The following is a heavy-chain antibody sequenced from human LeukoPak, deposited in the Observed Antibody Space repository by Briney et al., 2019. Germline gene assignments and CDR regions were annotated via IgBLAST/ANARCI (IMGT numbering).Heavy chain of an antibody. Sequence: ASVKVFCKASGYTFSAYGITWVRQAPGQGLEWMAWSSGTGYNMEYAQKFQGRVTMTTDTSTSTAYLELRSLRSDDTAVYYCARSRCSDRTSCYYFFFFDSWGQGSLVTVSS. D-gene: IGHD2-2*01. V-gene: IGHV1-18*01. J-gene: IGHJ4*02. CDR2: SSGTGYNM. CDR1: GYTFSAYG. CDR3: ARSRCSDRTSCYYFFFFDS.